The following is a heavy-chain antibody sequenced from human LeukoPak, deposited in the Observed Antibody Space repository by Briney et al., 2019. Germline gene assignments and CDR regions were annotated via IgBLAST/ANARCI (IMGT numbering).Heavy chain of an antibody. J-gene: IGHJ4*02. Sequence: SVKVSCKASGGTFSNYAISWVRQAPGQGLEWMGGIIPIFGTANYAQKFQGRVTITADESTSTAYMELSSLRSEDTAVYYCARDLTGVDIVPNWGQGTLVTVSS. D-gene: IGHD5-12*01. CDR1: GGTFSNYA. CDR2: IIPIFGTA. CDR3: ARDLTGVDIVPN. V-gene: IGHV1-69*01.